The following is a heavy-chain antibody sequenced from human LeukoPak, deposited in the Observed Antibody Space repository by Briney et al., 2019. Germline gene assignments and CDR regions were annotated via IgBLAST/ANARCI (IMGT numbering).Heavy chain of an antibody. Sequence: ASVKVSCKASGYTFTSYDINWVRQATGQGLEWMGWMSPNSGNTGYAQKFQGRVTMTRDTSIGTAYLELSSLKSEDTAVYYCARTPPTGGADSWGQGTLVTVS. D-gene: IGHD3-16*01. CDR1: GYTFTSYD. J-gene: IGHJ4*02. CDR3: ARTPPTGGADS. CDR2: MSPNSGNT. V-gene: IGHV1-8*01.